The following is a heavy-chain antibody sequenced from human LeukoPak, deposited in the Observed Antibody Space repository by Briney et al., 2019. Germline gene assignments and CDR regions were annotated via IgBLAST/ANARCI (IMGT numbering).Heavy chain of an antibody. D-gene: IGHD6-19*01. CDR3: AREMLAAVAAQS. CDR1: GFTFSSYS. V-gene: IGHV3-21*01. J-gene: IGHJ5*02. CDR2: ITSSSSYI. Sequence: GGSLRLFCAASGFTFSSYSMNWVRQAPGKGLEWVSSITSSSSYIYYADSVKGRFTISRDNAKNSLYLQMNSLRAEDTAVYYCAREMLAAVAAQSWGQGTLVTVSS.